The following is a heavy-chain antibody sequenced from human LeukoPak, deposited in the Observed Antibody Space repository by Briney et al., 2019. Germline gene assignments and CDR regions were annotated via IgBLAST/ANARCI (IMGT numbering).Heavy chain of an antibody. J-gene: IGHJ6*03. D-gene: IGHD1-14*01. CDR2: IVAMLETA. CDR3: ATGPYTSDRPGFYYYYMDV. V-gene: IGHV1-69*06. CDR1: ADTFSRYA. Sequence: SVKVSCKTSADTFSRYALNWVRQAPGQGLEWMGRIVAMLETAHYAPRFQGRVTITADRSTTTGYMELRHLTSDDAAVYFCATGPYTSDRPGFYYYYMDVWGKGTTVTVTS.